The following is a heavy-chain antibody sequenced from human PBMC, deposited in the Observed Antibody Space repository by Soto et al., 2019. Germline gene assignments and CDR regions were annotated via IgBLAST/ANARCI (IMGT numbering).Heavy chain of an antibody. D-gene: IGHD2-2*01. CDR2: IKSITDGGTT. CDR3: TTDSADIVVVPATFGMDV. CDR1: GITFSNAW. J-gene: IGHJ6*02. V-gene: IGHV3-15*01. Sequence: PWGSLRLSCAASGITFSNAWMTWVRQAPGKGLEWVGRIKSITDGGTTDYAAPVKGRFTISRDDSKDTLYLQVNNLRTEDTAVYHCTTDSADIVVVPATFGMDVWGQGTTVTVSS.